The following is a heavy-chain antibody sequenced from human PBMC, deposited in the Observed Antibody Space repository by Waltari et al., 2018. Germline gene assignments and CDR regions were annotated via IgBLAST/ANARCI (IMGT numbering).Heavy chain of an antibody. Sequence: QVQLQESGPGLVKPSETLSLTCTVSGDSISSSSWAWIRQPAGKVLEYVGRISTSGITNHSPSLKSRVTVSIDTSKNQLSLKVNSVTAADTAVYFCARVFPGTGPFDNWGQGTL. CDR3: ARVFPGTGPFDN. J-gene: IGHJ4*02. D-gene: IGHD6-13*01. CDR1: GDSISSSS. CDR2: ISTSGIT. V-gene: IGHV4-4*07.